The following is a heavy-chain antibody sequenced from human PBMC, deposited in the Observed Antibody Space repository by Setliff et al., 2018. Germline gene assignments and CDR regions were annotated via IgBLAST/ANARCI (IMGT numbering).Heavy chain of an antibody. CDR2: ISGFTGFT. D-gene: IGHD6-6*01. J-gene: IGHJ3*01. V-gene: IGHV1-18*01. CDR3: LGDRPYSNSPEYSFDV. CDR1: GYTFTSFG. Sequence: EASVKVSCKASGYTFTSFGVSWVRQAPGQGLEWMGWISGFTGFTQYSRKFKGRVAVTIDKSTSTAYMDLTSLRSDDTAVYYCLGDRPYSNSPEYSFDVWGQGTTVTVSS.